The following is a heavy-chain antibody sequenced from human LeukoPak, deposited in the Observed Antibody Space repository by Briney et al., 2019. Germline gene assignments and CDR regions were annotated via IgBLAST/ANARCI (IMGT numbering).Heavy chain of an antibody. V-gene: IGHV4-38-2*02. CDR2: IYHSGST. Sequence: SETLSLTCTVSGYSISSGYYWGWIRQPPGKGLEWIGSIYHSGSTYYNPSLKSRVTISVDTSKNQFSLKLSSVTAADTAVYYCARGIGSYGNWFDPWGQGTLVTVSS. D-gene: IGHD1-26*01. CDR1: GYSISSGYY. CDR3: ARGIGSYGNWFDP. J-gene: IGHJ5*02.